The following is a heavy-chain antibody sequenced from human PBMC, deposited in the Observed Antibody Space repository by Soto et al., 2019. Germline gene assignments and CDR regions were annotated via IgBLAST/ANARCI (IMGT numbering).Heavy chain of an antibody. V-gene: IGHV1-18*04. CDR3: ARVDTLLDSFDI. CDR1: GYTFTTYG. D-gene: IGHD2-15*01. CDR2: ISAYNGDA. J-gene: IGHJ3*02. Sequence: ASVKVYCRASGYTFTTYGITWVRQAPGQGLEWMGWISAYNGDAYYSQSLQGRVTMTTDSSTSTAYLDLRSLRSDDTALYYCARVDTLLDSFDIWGQGTMVTVSS.